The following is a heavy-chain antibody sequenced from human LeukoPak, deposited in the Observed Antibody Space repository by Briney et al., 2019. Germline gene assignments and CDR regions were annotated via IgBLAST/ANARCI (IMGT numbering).Heavy chain of an antibody. CDR3: AKPLEKYTYGGNFDY. D-gene: IGHD4-23*01. J-gene: IGHJ4*02. Sequence: GGSLRLSCEASGFTFSSYAMSWVRQAPGKGLAWVSVISSSADSTYYADSVKGRFTISRDNSKNTLYLQMNNLRAEDTAVYYCAKPLEKYTYGGNFDYWGQGILVAVSS. CDR1: GFTFSSYA. V-gene: IGHV3-23*01. CDR2: ISSSADST.